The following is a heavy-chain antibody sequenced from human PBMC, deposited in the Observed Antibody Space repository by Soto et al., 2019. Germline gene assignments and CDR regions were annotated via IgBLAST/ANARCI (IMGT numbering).Heavy chain of an antibody. V-gene: IGHV1-2*04. CDR2: INPNSGGT. CDR3: ARDGVSYGSGSYYDY. Sequence: ASVKVSCKASGYTFTGYYMHWVRQAPGQGLEWMGWINPNSGGTNYAQKFQGWVTMTRDTSISTAYMELSRLRSDDSAVYYCARDGVSYGSGSYYDYWGQGTLVTVSS. CDR1: GYTFTGYY. J-gene: IGHJ4*02. D-gene: IGHD3-10*01.